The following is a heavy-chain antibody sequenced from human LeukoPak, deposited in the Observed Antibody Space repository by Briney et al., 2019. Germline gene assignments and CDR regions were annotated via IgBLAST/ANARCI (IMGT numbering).Heavy chain of an antibody. J-gene: IGHJ4*02. CDR3: ARDRARLMGLLVI. V-gene: IGHV3-30-3*01. CDR2: ISYDGSNK. CDR1: GFTFSSYA. Sequence: PGGSLRLSCAASGFTFSSYAMHWVRQAPGKGLEWVAVISYDGSNKYYADSVKGRFTISRDNSKNTLYLQMNSLRAEGTAVYYCARDRARLMGLLVIWGQGTLVTVSS. D-gene: IGHD3-22*01.